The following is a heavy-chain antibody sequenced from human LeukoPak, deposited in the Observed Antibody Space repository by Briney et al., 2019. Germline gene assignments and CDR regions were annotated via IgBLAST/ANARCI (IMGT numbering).Heavy chain of an antibody. D-gene: IGHD1-1*01. J-gene: IGHJ5*02. V-gene: IGHV3-21*01. CDR2: ITSSSSYI. Sequence: PGGSLRLSCAASGFTFSDYSMNWVRQAPGRGLEWVSSITSSSSYIYYGDSVKGRFTISRDNAKNSLYLQMNSLRAEDTAVYYCARAKWVGTTDNWFDPWGQGTLVTVSS. CDR1: GFTFSDYS. CDR3: ARAKWVGTTDNWFDP.